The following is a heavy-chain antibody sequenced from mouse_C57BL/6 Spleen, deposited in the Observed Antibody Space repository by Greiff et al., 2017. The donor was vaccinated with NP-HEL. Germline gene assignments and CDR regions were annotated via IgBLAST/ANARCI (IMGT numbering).Heavy chain of an antibody. D-gene: IGHD1-1*01. J-gene: IGHJ2*01. Sequence: DVKLQESGPGLVKPSQSLSLTCSVTGYSITSGYYWNWIRQFPGNKLEWMGYISYDGSNNYNPSLKNRISITRDTSKNQFFLKLKSVTTEDTATYYCAREGYGSSYLYWGQGTTLTVSS. CDR3: AREGYGSSYLY. V-gene: IGHV3-6*01. CDR2: ISYDGSN. CDR1: GYSITSGYY.